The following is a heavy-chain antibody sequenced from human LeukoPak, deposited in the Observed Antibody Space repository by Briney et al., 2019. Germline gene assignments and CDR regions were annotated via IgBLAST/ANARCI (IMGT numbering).Heavy chain of an antibody. CDR3: ARYFGDPQGMDV. V-gene: IGHV3-48*02. J-gene: IGHJ6*02. D-gene: IGHD3-10*01. CDR1: GGTFSTYS. Sequence: ASVKVSCKASGGTFSTYSMSWVRQAPGKGLEWVSYISGSSDAIYYADSVKGRFTISRDNAKNSLYLQMNSLRDEDTAVYYCARYFGDPQGMDVWGQGTTVTVSS. CDR2: ISGSSDAI.